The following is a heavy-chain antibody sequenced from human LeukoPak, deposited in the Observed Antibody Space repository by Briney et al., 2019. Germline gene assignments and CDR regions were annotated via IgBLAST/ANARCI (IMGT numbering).Heavy chain of an antibody. V-gene: IGHV1-69*04. D-gene: IGHD5-12*01. CDR1: GGTFSSYA. CDR3: ARAKMLGGYDFY. CDR2: IIPTLGIA. J-gene: IGHJ4*02. Sequence: RWASVKVSCKASGGTFSSYAIGWVRQAPGQGLEWMGRIIPTLGIANYAQKFQGRVTITADKSTSTAYMELSSLRSEDTAVYYCARAKMLGGYDFYWGQGTLVTVSP.